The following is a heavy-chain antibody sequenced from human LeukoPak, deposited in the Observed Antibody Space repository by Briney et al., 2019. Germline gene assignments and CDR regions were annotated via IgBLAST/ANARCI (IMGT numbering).Heavy chain of an antibody. Sequence: GESLQISCKGSGYIFTSYWIGWVRQMPGKGLEWMGIIYPGDSETRYSPSFQGQVTISADKSISTAYLQWSSLKASDTAMYYCARKISQGTGTVIEAFDVWGQGTMVTVSS. CDR2: IYPGDSET. V-gene: IGHV5-51*01. D-gene: IGHD1/OR15-1a*01. J-gene: IGHJ3*01. CDR3: ARKISQGTGTVIEAFDV. CDR1: GYIFTSYW.